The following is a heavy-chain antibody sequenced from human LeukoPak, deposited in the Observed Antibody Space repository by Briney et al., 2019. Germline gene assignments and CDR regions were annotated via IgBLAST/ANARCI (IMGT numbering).Heavy chain of an antibody. CDR3: ARLASVFPNWFDP. D-gene: IGHD2-8*01. CDR2: IYYSGST. Sequence: SETLSLTCTVSGGSISSSSYYWGWIRQPPGKGLEWIGSIYYSGSTYYNPSLKSRVTIPVDTSKNQFSLKLSSVTAADTAVYYCARLASVFPNWFDPWGQGTLVTVSS. CDR1: GGSISSSSYY. V-gene: IGHV4-39*01. J-gene: IGHJ5*02.